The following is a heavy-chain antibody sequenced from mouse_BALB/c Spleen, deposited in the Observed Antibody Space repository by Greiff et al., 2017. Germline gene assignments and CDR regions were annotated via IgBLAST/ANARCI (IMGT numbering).Heavy chain of an antibody. Sequence: EVQGVESGGGLVKPGGSLKLSCAASGFTFSDYYMYWVRQTPEKRLEWVATISDGGSYTYYPDSVKGRFTISRDNAKNNLYLQMSSLKSEDTAMYYCARDTAKAMDYWGQGTSVTVSS. J-gene: IGHJ4*01. CDR3: ARDTAKAMDY. CDR2: ISDGGSYT. D-gene: IGHD1-2*01. V-gene: IGHV5-4*02. CDR1: GFTFSDYY.